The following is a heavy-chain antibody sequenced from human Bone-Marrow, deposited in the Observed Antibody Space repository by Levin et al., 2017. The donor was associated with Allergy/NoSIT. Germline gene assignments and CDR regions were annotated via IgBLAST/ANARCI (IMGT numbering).Heavy chain of an antibody. CDR1: GITFNSYA. CDR2: ISYDGIHE. J-gene: IGHJ5*02. CDR3: ARDPIVEWLLDTTGGLDP. V-gene: IGHV3-30-3*01. D-gene: IGHD3-3*01. Sequence: GESLKISCAASGITFNSYALHWVRQAPGKGLEWVAVISYDGIHEDYADSVKGRFTISRDNSRNMLYLHMNSLRAEDTAIYYCARDPIVEWLLDTTGGLDPWGQGTLVTVSS.